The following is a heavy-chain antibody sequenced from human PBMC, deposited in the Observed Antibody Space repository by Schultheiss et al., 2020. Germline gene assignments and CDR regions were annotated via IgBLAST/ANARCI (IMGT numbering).Heavy chain of an antibody. Sequence: GGSLRLSCAASGFTFSSYAMHWVRQVPGKGLEWVSTISGSGGETYYADSVKGRFTISRDNSKNTLYLQMNSLRAEDTAVYYCATSLVPVYMGLDNWGQGTLVTVSS. CDR2: ISGSGGET. V-gene: IGHV3-23*01. D-gene: IGHD2-2*01. J-gene: IGHJ4*02. CDR1: GFTFSSYA. CDR3: ATSLVPVYMGLDN.